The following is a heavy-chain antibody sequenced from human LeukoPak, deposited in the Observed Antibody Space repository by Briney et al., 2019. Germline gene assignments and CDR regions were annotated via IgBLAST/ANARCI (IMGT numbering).Heavy chain of an antibody. D-gene: IGHD3-9*01. CDR3: ARWYYDIMDAFDI. CDR1: GFTFSSYT. Sequence: PGGSLRLSCAASGFTFSSYTMNWVRQPPGKGLEWVSNIGTSSTTIYYADSVKGRFTISRDNSKNTLYLQMSSLRAEDTAVYYCARWYYDIMDAFDIWGQGTMVTVSS. CDR2: IGTSSTTI. J-gene: IGHJ3*02. V-gene: IGHV3-48*01.